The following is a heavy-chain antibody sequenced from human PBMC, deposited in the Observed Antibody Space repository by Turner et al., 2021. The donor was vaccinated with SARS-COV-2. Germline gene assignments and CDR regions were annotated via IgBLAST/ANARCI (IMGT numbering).Heavy chain of an antibody. CDR3: AKAPSFSGHFDY. J-gene: IGHJ4*02. D-gene: IGHD5-12*01. Sequence: EVHLLESGGGLVQPGGSLRLSCAASGFTFSTYAMSWVRQAPGKGLEWVSTISDSGGHTYYADSVKGRFTISRDNSKNTLYLQMNSLGAEDTAVYYCAKAPSFSGHFDYWGQGTLVTVSS. CDR2: ISDSGGHT. CDR1: GFTFSTYA. V-gene: IGHV3-23*01.